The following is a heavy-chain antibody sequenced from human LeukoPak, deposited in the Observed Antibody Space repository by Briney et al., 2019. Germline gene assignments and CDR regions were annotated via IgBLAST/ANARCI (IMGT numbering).Heavy chain of an antibody. V-gene: IGHV3-30*18. CDR1: GFTFSSYG. CDR2: ISYDGSNK. D-gene: IGHD4-17*01. J-gene: IGHJ3*02. CDR3: AKDLNDDYGDLDAFDI. Sequence: GGSLRLSCAASGFTFSSYGMHWVRQAPGKGLEWEAVISYDGSNKYYADSVKGRFTISSDNSKNTLYLQMNSLRAEDTAVYYCAKDLNDDYGDLDAFDIWGQGTMVTVSS.